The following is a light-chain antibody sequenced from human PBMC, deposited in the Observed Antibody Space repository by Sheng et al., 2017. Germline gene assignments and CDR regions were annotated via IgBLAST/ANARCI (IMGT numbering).Light chain of an antibody. CDR3: QQYYSWPPLT. J-gene: IGKJ4*01. CDR1: QSVHSK. V-gene: IGKV3-15*01. Sequence: EVVMTQSPATLSVSLGERATLSCRASQSVHSKLAWYQQKPGQAPRLLIYGASTRATDIPARFSGSGSGTDFTLTINSLQSEDFALYYCQQYYSWPPLTFGGGTKVELK. CDR2: GAS.